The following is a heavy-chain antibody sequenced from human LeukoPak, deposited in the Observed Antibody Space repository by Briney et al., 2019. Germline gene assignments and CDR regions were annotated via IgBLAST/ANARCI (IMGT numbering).Heavy chain of an antibody. CDR1: GFTFSSYE. Sequence: GGSLRLSCAASGFTFSSYEMNWVRQAPGKGLEWVSYISSSGSTIYYADSVKGRFTVSRDNAKNSLYLQTNSLRAEDTAVYYCARGSRITMVRGVINPFDYWGQGTLVTVSS. CDR2: ISSSGSTI. CDR3: ARGSRITMVRGVINPFDY. V-gene: IGHV3-48*03. J-gene: IGHJ4*02. D-gene: IGHD3-10*01.